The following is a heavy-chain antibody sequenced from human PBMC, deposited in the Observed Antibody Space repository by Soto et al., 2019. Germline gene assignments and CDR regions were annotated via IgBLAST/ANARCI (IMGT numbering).Heavy chain of an antibody. CDR2: INSDGSII. J-gene: IGHJ5*01. Sequence: PGGSLRLSCATSGFTFTNYWMHWVRQVPGKGLQWLSRINSDGSIIDYADSVKARFTISRDNAKNTLYLQMNSLRADDTAVYYCAKVRGGYDYDSWGQGTLVTVSS. D-gene: IGHD5-12*01. CDR1: GFTFTNYW. CDR3: AKVRGGYDYDS. V-gene: IGHV3-74*01.